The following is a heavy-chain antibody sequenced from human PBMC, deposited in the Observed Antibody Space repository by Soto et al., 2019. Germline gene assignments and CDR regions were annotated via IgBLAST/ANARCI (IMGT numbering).Heavy chain of an antibody. CDR1: GYTFSTYG. CDR2: ISAYNGNT. V-gene: IGHV1-18*01. D-gene: IGHD6-6*01. J-gene: IGHJ5*02. Sequence: GASVKVSCKASGYTFSTYGISWVRQTPGQGLEWMGWISAYNGNTNYAQKFQGRVTMTTDTFTSTAYMELRSLRSDDTAVYYCARDLIAVRPGWFDPWGQGTLVTVSS. CDR3: ARDLIAVRPGWFDP.